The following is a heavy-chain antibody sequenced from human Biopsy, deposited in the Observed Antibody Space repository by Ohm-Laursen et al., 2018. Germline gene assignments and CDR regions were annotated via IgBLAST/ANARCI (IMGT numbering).Heavy chain of an antibody. CDR3: AKDDGGRYRGY. CDR2: FYSGSGA. CDR1: GFTVSSNY. D-gene: IGHD3-16*02. J-gene: IGHJ4*02. V-gene: IGHV3-66*01. Sequence: SLRLSCSASGFTVSSNYMAWVRQAPGKGLEWVSVFYSGSGAFYADSVRGRFAISRDDSKNTLDLQMNSLRAEDTAVYYCAKDDGGRYRGYWGQGTLVTASS.